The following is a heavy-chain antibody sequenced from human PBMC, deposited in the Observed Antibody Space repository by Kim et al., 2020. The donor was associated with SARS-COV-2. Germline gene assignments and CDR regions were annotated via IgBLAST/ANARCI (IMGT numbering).Heavy chain of an antibody. CDR3: ARDSSSLYYDPSRPTDAFDI. CDR1: GGSISSGDYY. D-gene: IGHD3-22*01. Sequence: SETLSLTCTVSGGSISSGDYYWSWIRQPPGKGLEWIGYIYYSGSTYYNPSLKSRVTISVDTSKNQFSLKLSSVTAADTAVYYCARDSSSLYYDPSRPTDAFDIWGQGTMVTVSS. J-gene: IGHJ3*02. CDR2: IYYSGST. V-gene: IGHV4-30-4*01.